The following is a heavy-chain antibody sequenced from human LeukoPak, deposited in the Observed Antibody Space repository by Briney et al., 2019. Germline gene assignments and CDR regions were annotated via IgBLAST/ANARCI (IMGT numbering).Heavy chain of an antibody. D-gene: IGHD3-10*01. CDR2: IYTSGST. J-gene: IGHJ4*02. V-gene: IGHV4-4*07. CDR3: ATGSYLSPFDY. CDR1: GGSIRSYY. Sequence: SETLSLTCTVSGGSIRSYYWSWIRQPAGKGLEWIGRIYTSGSTNYNPSLKSRVTMSVDTSKNQFSLKLSSVTAADTAVYYCATGSYLSPFDYWGQGTLVTVSS.